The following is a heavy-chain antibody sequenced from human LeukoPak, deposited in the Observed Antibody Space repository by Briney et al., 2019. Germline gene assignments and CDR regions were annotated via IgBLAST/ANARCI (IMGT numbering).Heavy chain of an antibody. CDR1: GFTFSSYW. CDR3: ARSLTIFGVVIPSFDY. CDR2: ISSSSSYI. J-gene: IGHJ4*02. V-gene: IGHV3-21*01. D-gene: IGHD3-3*01. Sequence: GGSLRLSCAASGFTFSSYWMNWVRQAPEKGLEWVSSISSSSSYIYYTDSVKGRFTISRDNAKNSLYLQMNSLRAEDTAVYYCARSLTIFGVVIPSFDYWGQGTLVTVSS.